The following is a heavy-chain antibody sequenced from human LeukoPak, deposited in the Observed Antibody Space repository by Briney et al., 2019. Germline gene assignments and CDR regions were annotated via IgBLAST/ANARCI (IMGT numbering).Heavy chain of an antibody. Sequence: SETLSLTCTVSGGSTSSSSYYWSWIRQPPGKGLEWIGYIYTSGSTNYNPSLKSRVTISVDTSKNQFSLKLSSVTAADTAVYYCARLGHSSSSVLGFDPWGQGTLVTVSS. D-gene: IGHD6-6*01. J-gene: IGHJ5*02. V-gene: IGHV4-61*05. CDR1: GGSTSSSSYY. CDR2: IYTSGST. CDR3: ARLGHSSSSVLGFDP.